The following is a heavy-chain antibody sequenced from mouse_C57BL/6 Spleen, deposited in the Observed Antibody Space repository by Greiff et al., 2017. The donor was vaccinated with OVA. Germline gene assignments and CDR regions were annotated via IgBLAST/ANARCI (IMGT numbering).Heavy chain of an antibody. V-gene: IGHV1-81*01. Sequence: VQLQESGAELARPGASVKLSCKASGYTFTSYGISWVKQRTGQGLEWIGEIYPRSGNTYYNEKFKGKATLTADKSSSTAYMELRSLTSEDSAVYFCARSGVYYGNYYFDYWGQGTTLTVSS. D-gene: IGHD2-1*01. CDR3: ARSGVYYGNYYFDY. J-gene: IGHJ2*01. CDR2: IYPRSGNT. CDR1: GYTFTSYG.